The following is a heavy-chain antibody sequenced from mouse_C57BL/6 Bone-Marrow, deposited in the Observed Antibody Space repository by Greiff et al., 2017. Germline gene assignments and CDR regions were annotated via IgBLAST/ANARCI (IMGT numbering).Heavy chain of an antibody. J-gene: IGHJ4*01. Sequence: VQLKQPGAELVRPGSSVKLSCKASGYTFTSYWMDWVKQRPGQGLEWIGNIYPSDSETHYNQKFKDKATLTVDKSSSTAYMQLSSLTSEDSAVYYCAREGGNYVDYAMDYWGQGTSVTVSS. CDR1: GYTFTSYW. CDR2: IYPSDSET. D-gene: IGHD2-1*01. V-gene: IGHV1-61*01. CDR3: AREGGNYVDYAMDY.